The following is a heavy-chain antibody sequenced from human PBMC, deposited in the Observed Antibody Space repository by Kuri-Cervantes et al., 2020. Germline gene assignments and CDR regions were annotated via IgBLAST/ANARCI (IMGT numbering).Heavy chain of an antibody. CDR3: AREQALRFLEWLLPTDYLHTTYYGMDV. V-gene: IGHV3-23*01. CDR1: DFTFSTYA. D-gene: IGHD3-3*01. Sequence: GGSLRLSCAASDFTFSTYAMSWVRQAPGKGLEWVSTLSGSGGTTYYADSVKGRFTISRDNSKNTLYLQMNSLRAEDTAVYYCAREQALRFLEWLLPTDYLHTTYYGMDVWGQGTTVTVSS. CDR2: LSGSGGTT. J-gene: IGHJ6*02.